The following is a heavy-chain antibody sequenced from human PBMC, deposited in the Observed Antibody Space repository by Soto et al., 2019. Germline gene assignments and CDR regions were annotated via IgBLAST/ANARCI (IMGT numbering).Heavy chain of an antibody. CDR2: INHSGST. J-gene: IGHJ4*02. V-gene: IGHV4-34*01. CDR1: GGSFSGYY. D-gene: IGHD3-10*01. CDR3: ARALRYGSGSYTFNY. Sequence: SETLCLTYAVCGGSFSGYYWSWIRQPPGKGLEWIGEINHSGSTNYNPSLMSRVTISVDTSKNQFSLKLSSVTAADTAVYYCARALRYGSGSYTFNYWGQGTLVTVS.